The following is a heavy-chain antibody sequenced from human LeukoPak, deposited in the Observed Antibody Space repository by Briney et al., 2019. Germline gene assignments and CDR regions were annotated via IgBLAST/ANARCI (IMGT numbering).Heavy chain of an antibody. D-gene: IGHD2-15*01. J-gene: IGHJ3*02. CDR1: GFTFSSYA. CDR3: AKDKNCSGGSCYHDAFDI. CDR2: ISGSGGST. Sequence: GGSLRLSCAASGFTFSSYAMSWVRQAPGKGLEWVSAISGSGGSTYYADSVKGRFTISRDNSKNTLYLQMNSLRAEDTAVYYCAKDKNCSGGSCYHDAFDIWGQGTMVTVSS. V-gene: IGHV3-23*01.